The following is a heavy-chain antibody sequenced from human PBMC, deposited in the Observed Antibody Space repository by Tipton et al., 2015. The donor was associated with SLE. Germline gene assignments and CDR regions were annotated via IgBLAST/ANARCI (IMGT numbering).Heavy chain of an antibody. J-gene: IGHJ3*02. Sequence: SLRLSCAASGFMFSSYAMRWVRQAPGKGLEWVSVISGGGDSTSYADSVKGRFTISRDNSKNTLYLQMNSLRAEDTAVYYCARDREQQQLVLGADAFDTWGQGTMVTVSS. CDR3: ARDREQQQLVLGADAFDT. CDR2: ISGGGDST. V-gene: IGHV3-23*01. D-gene: IGHD6-13*01. CDR1: GFMFSSYA.